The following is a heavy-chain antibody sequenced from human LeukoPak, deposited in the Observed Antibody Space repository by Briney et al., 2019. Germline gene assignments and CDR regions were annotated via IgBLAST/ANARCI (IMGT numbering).Heavy chain of an antibody. V-gene: IGHV4-59*01. CDR1: GGSISSYY. CDR3: ARDRRKYSSSPMSSHWFDP. D-gene: IGHD6-6*01. Sequence: SETLSLTCTVSGGSISSYYWSWIRQPPGKGLEGIGYIYYSGSTNYNPSLKSRVTISVDTSKNQFSLKLSSMTAADTAVYYCARDRRKYSSSPMSSHWFDPWGQGTLVTVSS. CDR2: IYYSGST. J-gene: IGHJ5*02.